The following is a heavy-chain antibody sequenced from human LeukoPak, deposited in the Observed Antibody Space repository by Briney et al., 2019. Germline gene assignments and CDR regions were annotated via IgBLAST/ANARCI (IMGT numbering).Heavy chain of an antibody. V-gene: IGHV4-4*02. CDR3: ARDRIHSGYDR. CDR2: IYHDGST. CDR1: GGSISSNNW. D-gene: IGHD5-12*01. Sequence: SETLSLTCAVSGGSISSNNWWIWVRQSPEKGLEWIGEIYHDGSTYYNPSLKSRVTISVDTSKNQFSLKLSSVTAADTAVYYCARDRIHSGYDRWGQGTLVTVSS. J-gene: IGHJ4*02.